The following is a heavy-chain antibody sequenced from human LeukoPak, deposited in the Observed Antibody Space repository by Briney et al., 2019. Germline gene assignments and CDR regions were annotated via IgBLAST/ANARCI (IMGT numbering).Heavy chain of an antibody. J-gene: IGHJ4*02. CDR1: GFTFSNYA. CDR3: AKDPGYARGWHFDH. CDR2: ISDSGGGT. Sequence: GGSLRLSCAASGFTFSNYAMNWVRQAPGRGLEWVSAISDSGGGTYYADSVKGRFTISRDNSKNTLNLQMNSLRAEDTAVYYCAKDPGYARGWHFDHWGQGILVIVSS. V-gene: IGHV3-23*01. D-gene: IGHD2-8*01.